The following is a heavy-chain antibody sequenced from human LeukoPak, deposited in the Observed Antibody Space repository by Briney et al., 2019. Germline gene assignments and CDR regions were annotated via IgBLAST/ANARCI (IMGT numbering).Heavy chain of an antibody. CDR2: IYSGGST. V-gene: IGHV3-66*02. J-gene: IGHJ4*02. D-gene: IGHD3-22*01. CDR1: GFTVSSNY. Sequence: GSLRLSCAASGFTVSSNYMSWVRQAPGKGLEWVSVIYSGGSTYYADSVKGRFTISRDNSKNTLYLQRNSLRAEDTAVYYCARERPYDSSGYYTDYWGQGTLVTVSS. CDR3: ARERPYDSSGYYTDY.